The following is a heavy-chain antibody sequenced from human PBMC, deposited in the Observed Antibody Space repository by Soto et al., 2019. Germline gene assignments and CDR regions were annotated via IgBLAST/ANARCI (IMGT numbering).Heavy chain of an antibody. CDR3: TRSIITTAGTDAFDL. J-gene: IGHJ3*01. Sequence: QVQLVQSGAGVKKPGASVGVSFKASGYTFTSYYIHWVRQAPGQGPEWMGMISPSSGGTDYAQKFQGRVTMTRDTSTSTVYMELSSLRSEDTAVYFCTRSIITTAGTDAFDLWGQGTLVTVSS. D-gene: IGHD6-13*01. V-gene: IGHV1-46*03. CDR2: ISPSSGGT. CDR1: GYTFTSYY.